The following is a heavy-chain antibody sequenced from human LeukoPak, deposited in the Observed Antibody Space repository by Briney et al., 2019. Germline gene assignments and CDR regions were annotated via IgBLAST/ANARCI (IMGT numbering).Heavy chain of an antibody. J-gene: IGHJ4*02. Sequence: GGSLRLSCAASGFTFSSYSMNWVRQAPGKGLEWVSPISSSSSYIYYADSVKGRFTISRDNAKNSLYLQMNSLRAEDTAVYYCARDLDYGDYVDYWGQGTLVTVSS. D-gene: IGHD4-17*01. CDR3: ARDLDYGDYVDY. CDR1: GFTFSSYS. CDR2: ISSSSSYI. V-gene: IGHV3-21*01.